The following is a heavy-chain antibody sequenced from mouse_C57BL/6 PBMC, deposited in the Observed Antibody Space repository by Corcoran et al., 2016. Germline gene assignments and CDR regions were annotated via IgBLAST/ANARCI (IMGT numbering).Heavy chain of an antibody. CDR1: GYTFTTYG. V-gene: IGHV9-3*01. CDR2: INTYSGVP. Sequence: QIQLVQSGPALKKPGETVKISCKASGYTFTTYGMSWVKQAPGKGLKWMGWINTYSGVPTYADDFKGRFAFSLETSASTAYLQINNLKNEDTATYFCARWLLSYAMDYWGQGTSVTVSS. J-gene: IGHJ4*01. D-gene: IGHD2-3*01. CDR3: ARWLLSYAMDY.